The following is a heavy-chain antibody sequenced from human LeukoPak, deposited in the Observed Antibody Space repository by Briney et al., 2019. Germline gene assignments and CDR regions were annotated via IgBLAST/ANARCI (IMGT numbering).Heavy chain of an antibody. V-gene: IGHV1-2*02. J-gene: IGHJ5*02. CDR1: GYTFTGYY. CDR3: ARVSRRANWFDP. D-gene: IGHD2-2*01. Sequence: ASVKVSCKASGYTFTGYYMRWVRQAPGQGLEWMGWINPNSGGTNYAQKFQGRVTMTRDTSISTAYMELSRLRSDDTAVYYCARVSRRANWFDPWGQGTLVTVSS. CDR2: INPNSGGT.